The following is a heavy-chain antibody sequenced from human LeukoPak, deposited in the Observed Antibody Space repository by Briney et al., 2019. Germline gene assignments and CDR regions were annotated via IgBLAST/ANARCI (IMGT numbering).Heavy chain of an antibody. Sequence: SETPSLTCTVSGYSISSGYYWGWIRQPPGKGLEWIGSIYHSGSTYYNPSLKSRVTISVDTSKNQFSLKLSSVTAADTAVYYCARAGPLSITMIPFDYWGQGTLVTVSS. CDR1: GYSISSGYY. D-gene: IGHD3-22*01. CDR3: ARAGPLSITMIPFDY. CDR2: IYHSGST. V-gene: IGHV4-38-2*02. J-gene: IGHJ4*02.